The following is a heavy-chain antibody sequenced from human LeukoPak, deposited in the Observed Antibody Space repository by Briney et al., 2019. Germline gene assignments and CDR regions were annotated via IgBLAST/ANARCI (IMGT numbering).Heavy chain of an antibody. CDR1: GYTFTSYD. V-gene: IGHV1-8*01. CDR2: MNPISGNT. J-gene: IGHJ6*03. CDR3: ARGPNYAFWSGSYYYYMDV. Sequence: ASVKVSRKASGYTFTSYDIKAVRQATGQRGEWVGWMNPISGNTGYAQKFQGRVTMTRSTSINTAYMELSSLRSEDTAVYYCARGPNYAFWSGSYYYYMDVWGKGTTVTVSS. D-gene: IGHD3-3*01.